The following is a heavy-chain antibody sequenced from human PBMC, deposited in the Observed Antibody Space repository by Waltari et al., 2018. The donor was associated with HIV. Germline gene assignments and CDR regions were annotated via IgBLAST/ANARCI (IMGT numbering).Heavy chain of an antibody. CDR3: ARDEAEMATLTAFDI. D-gene: IGHD5-12*01. Sequence: EVQLVESGGGLVKPGGSLRLSCAASRFTFSSYSMNWVRQAPGKGVGGVSSISSGSVYIYYADSVKGRFTISRGNAKNSLYLQMNSLRAEDTAVYYCARDEAEMATLTAFDIWGQGTMVTVSS. V-gene: IGHV3-21*01. J-gene: IGHJ3*02. CDR2: ISSGSVYI. CDR1: RFTFSSYS.